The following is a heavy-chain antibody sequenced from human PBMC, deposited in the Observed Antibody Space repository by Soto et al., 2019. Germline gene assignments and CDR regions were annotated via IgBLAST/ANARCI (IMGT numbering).Heavy chain of an antibody. D-gene: IGHD3-3*01. CDR1: GFTFNTAW. J-gene: IGHJ4*02. CDR2: IKSKQDGETT. CDR3: AADTPIQGSGEFDY. V-gene: IGHV3-15*01. Sequence: EVHLVESGGGLVNPGESLRLSCAASGFTFNTAWMSWVRQAPGKGLEWVGRIKSKQDGETTEYAAPVKGRFIISRDDSKNMLYLQWDSLKTEDTAVYYCAADTPIQGSGEFDYWGRGTLVTVS.